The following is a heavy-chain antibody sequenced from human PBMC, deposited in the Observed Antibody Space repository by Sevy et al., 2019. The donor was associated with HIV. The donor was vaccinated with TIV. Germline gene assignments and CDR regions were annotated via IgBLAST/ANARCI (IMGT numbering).Heavy chain of an antibody. CDR3: AKVGYCSSTNCYSIYYGMDV. V-gene: IGHV3-23*01. J-gene: IGHJ6*02. Sequence: GGSLRLSCAASGFTFSRDAMSWVRQAPGKGLEWASGITGSGGSTYYADSVKGRFTISRDNSKNTLYLQMNSLRVEDTAVCYCAKVGYCSSTNCYSIYYGMDVWGQGTTVTVSS. CDR1: GFTFSRDA. D-gene: IGHD2-2*02. CDR2: ITGSGGST.